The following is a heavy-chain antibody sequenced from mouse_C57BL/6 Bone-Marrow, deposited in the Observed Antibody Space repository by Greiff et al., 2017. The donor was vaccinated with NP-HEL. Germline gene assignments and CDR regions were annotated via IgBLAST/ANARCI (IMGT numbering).Heavy chain of an antibody. CDR2: IYPGDGDT. J-gene: IGHJ2*01. CDR1: GYAFSSSW. Sequence: QVQLQQSGPELVKPGASVKISCKASGYAFSSSWMNWVKQRPGKGLEWIGRIYPGDGDTNYNGKFKGKATLTADKSSSTAYMQLSSLTSEDSAVYFCAREDGNYVLDYWGQGTTLTVSS. V-gene: IGHV1-82*01. D-gene: IGHD2-1*01. CDR3: AREDGNYVLDY.